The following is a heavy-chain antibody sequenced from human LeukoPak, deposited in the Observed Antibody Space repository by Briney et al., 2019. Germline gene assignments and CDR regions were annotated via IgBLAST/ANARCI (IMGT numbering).Heavy chain of an antibody. CDR1: GYTFTSYD. CDR2: MNPNSGNT. Sequence: GASVKVSCKASGYTFTSYDINWVRQATGQGLEWMGWMNPNSGNTGYAQKFQGRVTMTRNTSISTAYMELSSLRSEDTAVYYCASMVRGVIITETGFDYWGQGTLVTVSS. J-gene: IGHJ4*02. V-gene: IGHV1-8*01. CDR3: ASMVRGVIITETGFDY. D-gene: IGHD3-10*01.